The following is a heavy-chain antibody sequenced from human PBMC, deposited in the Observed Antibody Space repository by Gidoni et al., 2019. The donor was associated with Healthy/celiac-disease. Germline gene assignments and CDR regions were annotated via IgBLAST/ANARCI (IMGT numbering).Heavy chain of an antibody. CDR2: ISSSSSYI. J-gene: IGHJ6*02. V-gene: IGHV3-21*01. CDR1: GFTFSTSS. D-gene: IGHD6-13*01. CDR3: ARDQGAAAGTNYYYGMDV. Sequence: EVQLVESGGGLVKPGGSLRLSCAASGFTFSTSSMNWVRQAPGKGLEWVSSISSSSSYIYYADSVKGRFTISRDNAKNSLYLQMNSLRAEDTAVYYCARDQGAAAGTNYYYGMDVWGQGTTVTVSS.